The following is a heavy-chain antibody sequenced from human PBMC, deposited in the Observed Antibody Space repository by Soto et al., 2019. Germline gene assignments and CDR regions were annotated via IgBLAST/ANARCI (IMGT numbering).Heavy chain of an antibody. Sequence: GASVKVSCKASGYTFTGYYMHWVRQAPGQGLEWMGWINPNSGGTNYAQKFQGWVTMTRDTSIGTAHMELSRLRSDDTAVYYCARDQRVWSGYTYYYYGMDVWGQGTTVTVSS. D-gene: IGHD3-3*01. CDR2: INPNSGGT. CDR1: GYTFTGYY. CDR3: ARDQRVWSGYTYYYYGMDV. V-gene: IGHV1-2*04. J-gene: IGHJ6*02.